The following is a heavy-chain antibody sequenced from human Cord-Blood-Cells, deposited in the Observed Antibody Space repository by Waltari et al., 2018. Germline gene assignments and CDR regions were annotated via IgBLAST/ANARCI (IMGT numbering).Heavy chain of an antibody. CDR1: GGSISSSSFY. CDR3: ARHTGGYDFWSGYYAFDI. D-gene: IGHD3-3*01. J-gene: IGHJ3*02. CDR2: SYYSGST. V-gene: IGHV4-39*01. Sequence: QLQLQASGPGLVKPSETLSLTCTVSGGSISSSSFYWGWIRPPPGEGLGWIGSSYYSGSTYYNPSLKSRVTISVDTSKNQCSLKLSSVTAADTAVYYCARHTGGYDFWSGYYAFDIWGQGTMVTVSS.